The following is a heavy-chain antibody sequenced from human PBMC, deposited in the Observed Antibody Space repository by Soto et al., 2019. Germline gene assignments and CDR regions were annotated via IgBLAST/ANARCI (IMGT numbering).Heavy chain of an antibody. J-gene: IGHJ3*02. CDR1: GFTVSSNY. V-gene: IGHV3-66*01. CDR3: ARDTLHYGDYGHDAFDI. D-gene: IGHD4-17*01. CDR2: IYSGGST. Sequence: ESGGGLVQPGGSLRLSCAASGFTVSSNYMSWVRQAPGKGLEWVSVIYSGGSTYYADSVKGRFTISRDNSKNTLYLQMNSLRAEDTAVYYCARDTLHYGDYGHDAFDIWGQGTMVTVSS.